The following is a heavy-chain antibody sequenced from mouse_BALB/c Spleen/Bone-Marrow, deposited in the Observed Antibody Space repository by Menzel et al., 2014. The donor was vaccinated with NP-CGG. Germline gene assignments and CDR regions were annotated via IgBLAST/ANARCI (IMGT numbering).Heavy chain of an antibody. CDR2: ISSGSSTI. D-gene: IGHD2-1*01. J-gene: IGHJ3*01. V-gene: IGHV5-17*02. Sequence: EVKVVESGGGLVQPGGSRKLSCAASGFIFSSFGMHWVRQAPEKGLEWVAYISSGSSTIYYADTVKGRFTISRDNPKNTLFLQMTSLRSEDTAMYYCARGGNYAWFAYWGQGTLVTVSA. CDR3: ARGGNYAWFAY. CDR1: GFIFSSFG.